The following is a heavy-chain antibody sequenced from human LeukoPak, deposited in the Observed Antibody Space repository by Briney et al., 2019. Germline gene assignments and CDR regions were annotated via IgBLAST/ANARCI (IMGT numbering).Heavy chain of an antibody. V-gene: IGHV3-48*03. CDR2: ISSSGSTI. J-gene: IGHJ4*02. D-gene: IGHD3-3*01. CDR3: ARERGYDFWSGSRVLFHY. CDR1: GFTFSSYE. Sequence: PGGSLRLSCAASGFTFSSYEMNWVRQAPGKGLEWVSYISSSGSTIYYADSVKGRFTISRDNAKNSLYLQMNSLRAEDTAVYYCARERGYDFWSGSRVLFHYWGQGTLVTVSS.